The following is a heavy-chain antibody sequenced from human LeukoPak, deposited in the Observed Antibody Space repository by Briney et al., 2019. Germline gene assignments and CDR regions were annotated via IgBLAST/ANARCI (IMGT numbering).Heavy chain of an antibody. J-gene: IGHJ4*02. D-gene: IGHD3-22*01. CDR3: ARSPPYYYDSSGSLGDY. CDR2: IYSGSST. CDR1: GFTVSSNY. V-gene: IGHV3-66*01. Sequence: PGGSLRLSCAASGFTVSSNYMSWVRQAPGKGLEWVSVIYSGSSTYYADSVKGRFTISRDNSKNTLYLQMNSLRVEDTAVYYCARSPPYYYDSSGSLGDYWGQGTLVTVSS.